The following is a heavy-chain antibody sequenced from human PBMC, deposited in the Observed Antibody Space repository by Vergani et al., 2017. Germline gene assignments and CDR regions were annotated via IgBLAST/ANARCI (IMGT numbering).Heavy chain of an antibody. CDR3: ANLPWYNWNDVIDY. Sequence: QVQLVESGGGVVQPGTSLRLSCVVSGFALNRHAMYWVRQAPGKGLEWVVGISFDGTNEYYPDLVKGRFTISRDNSKNTLYLQMNSLRAEDTAVYYCANLPWYNWNDVIDYWGQGTLVTVSS. CDR2: ISFDGTNE. CDR1: GFALNRHA. J-gene: IGHJ4*02. D-gene: IGHD1-1*01. V-gene: IGHV3-30-3*01.